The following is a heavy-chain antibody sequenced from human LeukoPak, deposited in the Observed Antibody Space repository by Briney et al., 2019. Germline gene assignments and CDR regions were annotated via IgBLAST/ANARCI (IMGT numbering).Heavy chain of an antibody. J-gene: IGHJ4*02. CDR3: AKEKGDGLPFDY. Sequence: GGSLRLSCSASGFAFRNYGMAWVRQAPGKGLDFVSAVNAKGDVTFYADSVKGRFTMSRDNSKNTLYLQMNSLRVEDTAVYYCAKEKGDGLPFDYWGQGTLITVSS. CDR1: GFAFRNYG. V-gene: IGHV3-23*01. D-gene: IGHD5-24*01. CDR2: VNAKGDVT.